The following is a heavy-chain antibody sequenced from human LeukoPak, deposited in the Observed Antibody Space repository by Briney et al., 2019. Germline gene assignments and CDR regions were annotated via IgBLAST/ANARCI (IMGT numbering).Heavy chain of an antibody. D-gene: IGHD1-26*01. CDR3: AKDYIVGPPPGDRILRPTYLYFDL. V-gene: IGHV3-23*01. CDR1: GFTFSSYA. Sequence: GGSLRLSCAASGFTFSSYAMSWVRQAPGKGLEWVSAISGSGGSTYYADSVKGRFTISRDNSKNTLYLQMNSLRAEDTAVYYCAKDYIVGPPPGDRILRPTYLYFDLWGRGTLVTVSS. J-gene: IGHJ2*01. CDR2: ISGSGGST.